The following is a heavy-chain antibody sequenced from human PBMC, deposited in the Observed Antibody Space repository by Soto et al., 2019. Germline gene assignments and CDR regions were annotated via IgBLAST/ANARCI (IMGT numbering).Heavy chain of an antibody. V-gene: IGHV1-24*01. CDR3: ATLYGDYVSYYYMDV. D-gene: IGHD4-17*01. J-gene: IGHJ6*03. CDR1: GYTFTSYY. Sequence: ASVKVSCKASGYTFTSYYMHWVRQAPGHVLEWMGVFDPDDGETIYAQKFQGRVTMTEDTSTDTAYMELSSLRSEDTAVYYCATLYGDYVSYYYMDVWGKGTTVTVSS. CDR2: FDPDDGET.